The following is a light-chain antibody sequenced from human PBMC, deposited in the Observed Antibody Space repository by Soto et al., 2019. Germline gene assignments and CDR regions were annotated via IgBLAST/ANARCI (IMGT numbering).Light chain of an antibody. CDR2: EDN. CDR1: SGSIASNY. Sequence: NFMLTQPHSVSESPGKTVTISCTRSSGSIASNYVQWYQQRPGSAPTTVIYEDNQRPSGVPDRFSGSIDSSSNSASLTISGLKPEDEADYYCQSYDSSNPYVVCGGWTKLNDL. J-gene: IGLJ2*01. V-gene: IGLV6-57*04. CDR3: QSYDSSNPYVV.